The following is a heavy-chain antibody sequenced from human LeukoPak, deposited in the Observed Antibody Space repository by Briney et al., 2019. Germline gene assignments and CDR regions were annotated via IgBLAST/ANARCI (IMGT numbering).Heavy chain of an antibody. CDR3: AKDRLRFLEWFDRNWFDP. J-gene: IGHJ5*02. D-gene: IGHD3-3*01. CDR2: ISWNSGSI. V-gene: IGHV3-9*01. CDR1: GLTFDDYA. Sequence: GGSLRLSCAASGLTFDDYAMHWVRQAPGKGLEWVSGISWNSGSIGYADSVKGRFTISRDNAKNSLYLQMNSLRAEDTALYYCAKDRLRFLEWFDRNWFDPWGQGTLVTVSS.